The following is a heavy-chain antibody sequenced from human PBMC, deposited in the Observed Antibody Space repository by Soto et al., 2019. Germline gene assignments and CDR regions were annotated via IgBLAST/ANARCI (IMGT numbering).Heavy chain of an antibody. CDR2: INPSSGGT. CDR1: GYTFTSYG. CDR3: ARSPPYYYDSSGKTFDS. D-gene: IGHD3-22*01. V-gene: IGHV1-2*02. J-gene: IGHJ4*02. Sequence: ASVKVSCKASGYTFTSYGISWVRQAPGQGLEWMGWINPSSGGTNYAQKFQGRVTMTRDTSISTAYMELSRLRSDDTAVYYCARSPPYYYDSSGKTFDSWGQGTLVTVSS.